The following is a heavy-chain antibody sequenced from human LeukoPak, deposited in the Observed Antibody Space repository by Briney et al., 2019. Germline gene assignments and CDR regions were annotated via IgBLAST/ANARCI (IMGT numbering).Heavy chain of an antibody. CDR2: IYYSGST. J-gene: IGHJ6*03. Sequence: PSQTLSLTCTVSGGSISSGDYYWSWIRQPPGKGLEWIGYIYYSGSTYYNPSLKSRVTISVDTSKNQFSLKLSSVTAADTAVYYCARGEAAGSYYYYYMDVWGKGTTVTVSS. V-gene: IGHV4-30-4*08. CDR3: ARGEAAGSYYYYYMDV. CDR1: GGSISSGDYY. D-gene: IGHD6-13*01.